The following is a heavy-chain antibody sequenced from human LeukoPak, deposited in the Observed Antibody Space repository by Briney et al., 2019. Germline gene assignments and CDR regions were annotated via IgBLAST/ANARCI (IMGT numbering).Heavy chain of an antibody. V-gene: IGHV4-39*01. D-gene: IGHD2/OR15-2a*01. CDR2: LYYSGST. J-gene: IGHJ4*02. Sequence: SETLSLTCTVSGDSISSSSYYWGWIRQPPGKGLEWIGSLYYSGSTYYNPSLKSRVTISADTSQNQFSLKLDSVTAADTAGYYWATWGLLGDPFTYGGRGPLVTVPS. CDR1: GDSISSSSYY. CDR3: ATWGLLGDPFTY.